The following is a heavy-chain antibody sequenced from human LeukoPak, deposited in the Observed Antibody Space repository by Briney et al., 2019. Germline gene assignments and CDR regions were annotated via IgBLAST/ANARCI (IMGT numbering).Heavy chain of an antibody. J-gene: IGHJ4*02. V-gene: IGHV3-74*01. CDR3: ASTRVCGGVLLRPDCLYFED. D-gene: IGHD3-10*01. CDR1: GFTFSTYW. Sequence: GGSLRLSCAASGFTFSTYWIHWVRQAPGKGLEWVSGISHTGGDGNYADTVQGRFTVYRDNSKNTLYLQMNNLRAEDTAVYYCASTRVCGGVLLRPDCLYFEDWGQGALVTVSS. CDR2: ISHTGGDG.